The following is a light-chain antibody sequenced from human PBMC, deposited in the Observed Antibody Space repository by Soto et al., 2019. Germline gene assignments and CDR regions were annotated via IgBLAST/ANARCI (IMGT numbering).Light chain of an antibody. Sequence: QSVLAQPSSVSGSPGQSITISCTGTSTDVGGYNYVSWYQHHPGKGPKLIIYEVNNRPSGVSDRFSGSKSGNKASLTISNLEAEAESYYYCGSYTSTDTPFVFGTGTKVTVL. J-gene: IGLJ1*01. V-gene: IGLV2-14*01. CDR3: GSYTSTDTPFV. CDR2: EVN. CDR1: STDVGGYNY.